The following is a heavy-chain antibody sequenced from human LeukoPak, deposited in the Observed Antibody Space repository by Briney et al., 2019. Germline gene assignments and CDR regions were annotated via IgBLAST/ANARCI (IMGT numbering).Heavy chain of an antibody. V-gene: IGHV3-21*01. CDR1: GFTFNTYS. CDR2: ISTSSSYI. CDR3: ARDHCSGTSCYTWFDP. Sequence: GGSLRLSCAASGFTFNTYSMNWVRQAPGKGLEWVSSISTSSSYIYHADSVKGRFTISRDNAKNSLYLQMNSLRAEDTAVYYCARDHCSGTSCYTWFDPWGQGTLVTVSS. D-gene: IGHD2-2*02. J-gene: IGHJ5*02.